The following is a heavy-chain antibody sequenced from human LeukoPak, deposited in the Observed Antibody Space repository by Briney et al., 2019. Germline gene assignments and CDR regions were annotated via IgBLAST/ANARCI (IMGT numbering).Heavy chain of an antibody. CDR1: AITFSTYA. Sequence: PGGSLRLSCAASAITFSTYAMSWVRQAPGKGLECVSVISGGAGSTYYAGSVKGRFTISRDNSKNTLSLQMNSLRAEDTAVYYCAGGPNEDILTGTDAFDIWGQGTMVTVSS. CDR3: AGGPNEDILTGTDAFDI. J-gene: IGHJ3*02. D-gene: IGHD3-9*01. V-gene: IGHV3-23*01. CDR2: ISGGAGST.